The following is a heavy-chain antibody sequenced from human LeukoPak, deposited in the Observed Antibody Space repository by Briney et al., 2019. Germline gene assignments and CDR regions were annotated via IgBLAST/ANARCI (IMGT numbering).Heavy chain of an antibody. CDR2: ISSSSYI. CDR1: GFTFSSYS. V-gene: IGHV3-21*01. J-gene: IGHJ4*02. Sequence: GGSLRLSCAASGFTFSSYSMNWVRQAPGKGLEWVSSISSSSYIYYADSVKGRFTISRDNAKNSLYLQMNSLRAEDTAVYYCARDEDSYGLFDYWGQGTLVTVSS. D-gene: IGHD5-18*01. CDR3: ARDEDSYGLFDY.